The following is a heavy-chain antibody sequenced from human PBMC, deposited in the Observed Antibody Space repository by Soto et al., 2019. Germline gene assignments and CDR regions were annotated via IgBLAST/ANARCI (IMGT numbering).Heavy chain of an antibody. CDR1: VGSINSYF. D-gene: IGHD1-1*01. V-gene: IGHV4-59*01. CDR3: ARMNQLAPKRNAFDI. CDR2: IHYSGNS. Sequence: SETLSLTCTVSVGSINSYFWTWVRQSPGKGLQWIGYIHYSGNSNYNPSLKSRVTMSVDTPKNQFSLRLTSVTAADTAVYFCARMNQLAPKRNAFDIWGRGTLVTVS. J-gene: IGHJ3*02.